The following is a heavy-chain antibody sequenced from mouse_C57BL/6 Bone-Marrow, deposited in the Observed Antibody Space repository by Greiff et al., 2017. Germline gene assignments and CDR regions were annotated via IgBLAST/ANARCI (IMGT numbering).Heavy chain of an antibody. CDR1: GYTFTDYY. V-gene: IGHV1-77*01. J-gene: IGHJ2*01. CDR3: ARSGIGYYGTPYYFDY. D-gene: IGHD1-1*01. Sequence: VQLQQSGAELVKPGASVKISCKASGYTFTDYYINWVKQRPGQGLEWIGKIGPGSGSTYYNEKFKGKATLTADKSSSTAYMQLSSLTSEDSAVYFCARSGIGYYGTPYYFDYWGQGTTLTVSS. CDR2: IGPGSGST.